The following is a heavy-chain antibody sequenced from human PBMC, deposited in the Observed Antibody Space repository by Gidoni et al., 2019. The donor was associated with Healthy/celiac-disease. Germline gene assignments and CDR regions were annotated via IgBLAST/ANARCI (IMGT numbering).Heavy chain of an antibody. CDR2: MSSSSSYI. V-gene: IGHV3-21*01. D-gene: IGHD6-13*01. Sequence: EVQLVESGGGLVKPGGSLRLSCASSGFIFSSYSMNWVRQAPGKGLEWVSSMSSSSSYIYYADSVKGRFTIGRDNDKNSLYLQMNRLRAEDTAVYYCARDSSSSRSSSWYSRYYYYGMDVGGQGTTVTVSS. CDR3: ARDSSSSRSSSWYSRYYYYGMDV. J-gene: IGHJ6*02. CDR1: GFIFSSYS.